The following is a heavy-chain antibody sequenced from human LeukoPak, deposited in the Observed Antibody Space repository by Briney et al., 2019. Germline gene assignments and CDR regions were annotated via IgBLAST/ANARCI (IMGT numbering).Heavy chain of an antibody. V-gene: IGHV3-9*01. J-gene: IGHJ4*02. D-gene: IGHD6-6*01. CDR1: GFTFDDYA. CDR3: ARDYSSSSHFDY. Sequence: GGSLRLSCAASGFTFDDYAMHWVRQAPGKGLEWVSGISWNSGSIGYADSVKGRFTISRDNVKNSLYLQMNSLRAEDTAVYYCARDYSSSSHFDYWGQGTLVTVSS. CDR2: ISWNSGSI.